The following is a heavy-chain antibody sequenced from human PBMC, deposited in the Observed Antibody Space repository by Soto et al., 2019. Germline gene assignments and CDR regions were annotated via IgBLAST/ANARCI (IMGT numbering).Heavy chain of an antibody. V-gene: IGHV1-3*01. D-gene: IGHD2-2*01. CDR3: ARDSVDIVVVPAATLKSYYYYYMDV. J-gene: IGHJ6*03. Sequence: GASVKVSCKASGYTFTSYAMHWVRQAPGQRLEWMGWINAGNGNTKYSQKFQGRVTITRDTSASTAYMELSSLRSEDTAVYYCARDSVDIVVVPAATLKSYYYYYMDVWGKGTTVTAP. CDR1: GYTFTSYA. CDR2: INAGNGNT.